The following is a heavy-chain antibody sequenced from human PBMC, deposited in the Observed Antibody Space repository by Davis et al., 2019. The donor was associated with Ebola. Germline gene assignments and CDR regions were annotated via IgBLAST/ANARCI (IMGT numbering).Heavy chain of an antibody. D-gene: IGHD3-22*01. Sequence: SVKVSCKASGGTFSSYAISWVRQAPGQGLEWMGGIIPIFGTANYAQKFQGRVTITADESTSTAYMELSSLRSEDTAVYYCARDRADYYDSSGYNAFDIWGQGTMVTVSS. V-gene: IGHV1-69*13. CDR2: IIPIFGTA. J-gene: IGHJ3*02. CDR1: GGTFSSYA. CDR3: ARDRADYYDSSGYNAFDI.